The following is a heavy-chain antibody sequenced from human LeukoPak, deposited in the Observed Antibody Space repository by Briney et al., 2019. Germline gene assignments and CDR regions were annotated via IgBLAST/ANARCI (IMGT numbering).Heavy chain of an antibody. CDR2: ISGSGGST. D-gene: IGHD3-9*01. CDR1: GFTFSSYA. CDR3: AKPYYDILTGYWPFDY. J-gene: IGHJ4*02. Sequence: GGSLRLSCAASGFTFSSYAMSWVRQAPGKGLEWVSAISGSGGSTYYADSVRGRFTISRDNSKNTLYLQMNSLRAEDTAVYYRAKPYYDILTGYWPFDYWGQGTLVTVSS. V-gene: IGHV3-23*01.